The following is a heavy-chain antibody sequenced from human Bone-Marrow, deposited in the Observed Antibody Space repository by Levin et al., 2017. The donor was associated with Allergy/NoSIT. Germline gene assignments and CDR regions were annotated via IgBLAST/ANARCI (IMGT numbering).Heavy chain of an antibody. CDR3: ASSGTSSYYYYYAMDV. D-gene: IGHD6-6*01. CDR2: ISSSSAYR. CDR1: GFTFSSFN. J-gene: IGHJ6*02. Sequence: SCAASGFTFSSFNMNWVRQAPGKGLEWVSSISSSSAYRMYADSVRGRFTISRDNAKNSLYLQMNSLRAEDTAVYYCASSGTSSYYYYYAMDVSGQGTTVTVSS. V-gene: IGHV3-21*01.